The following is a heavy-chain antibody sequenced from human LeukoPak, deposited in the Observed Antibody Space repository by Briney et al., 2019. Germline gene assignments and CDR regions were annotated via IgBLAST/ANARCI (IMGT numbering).Heavy chain of an antibody. CDR2: IIPIFGTA. V-gene: IGHV1-69*01. D-gene: IGHD6-19*01. Sequence: SVKVSCKASGGTFSSYAISWVRQAPGQGLEWMGGIIPIFGTANYAQKFQGRVTITADESTSTAYMELSSLRSEDTAVYYCVRGNYPRYSSGFLAVNYYYYYGMDVWGQGTTVTVSS. J-gene: IGHJ6*02. CDR1: GGTFSSYA. CDR3: VRGNYPRYSSGFLAVNYYYYYGMDV.